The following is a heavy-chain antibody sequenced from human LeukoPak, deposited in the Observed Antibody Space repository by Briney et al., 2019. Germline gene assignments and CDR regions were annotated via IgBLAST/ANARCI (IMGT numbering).Heavy chain of an antibody. CDR2: ISSSSCYI. Sequence: PGCSLRLSCAASGFTFSRYSMKWVRQAPGKGLEWPSSISSSSCYIYYADSVKGRFTISRDNAKNSLYLQMSSLRAEDTAVYYCARGYSGSLTHFDYWGQGTLVTVSS. J-gene: IGHJ4*02. V-gene: IGHV3-21*01. CDR3: ARGYSGSLTHFDY. CDR1: GFTFSRYS. D-gene: IGHD1-26*01.